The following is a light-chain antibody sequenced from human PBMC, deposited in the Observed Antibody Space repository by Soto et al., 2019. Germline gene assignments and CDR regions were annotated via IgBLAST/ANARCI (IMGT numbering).Light chain of an antibody. J-gene: IGLJ1*01. V-gene: IGLV1-40*01. Sequence: QAVLTQPPSVSGAPGQTVTISCTGTSSNIGAGSDVHWYQQLPGAAPKLLIYINKNRPSGVPDRFSGSKSGSSASLAITGLQAEDEADYYCQTYDIILSGSYVLGTGTKLAVL. CDR3: QTYDIILSGSYV. CDR2: INK. CDR1: SSNIGAGSD.